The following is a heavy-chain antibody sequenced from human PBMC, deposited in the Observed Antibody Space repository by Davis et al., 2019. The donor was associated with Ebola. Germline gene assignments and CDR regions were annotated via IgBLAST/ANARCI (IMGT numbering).Heavy chain of an antibody. V-gene: IGHV3-23*01. Sequence: GGSLRLSCAASGFTFSSYAMSWVRQAPGKGLEWVSAISGSGGSTYYADSVKGRFTISRDNSKNTLYLQMNSLRAEDTAVYYCARDSYYYGSGSYDPFWYYYYGMDVWGQGTTVTVSS. CDR2: ISGSGGST. CDR3: ARDSYYYGSGSYDPFWYYYYGMDV. D-gene: IGHD3-10*01. J-gene: IGHJ6*02. CDR1: GFTFSSYA.